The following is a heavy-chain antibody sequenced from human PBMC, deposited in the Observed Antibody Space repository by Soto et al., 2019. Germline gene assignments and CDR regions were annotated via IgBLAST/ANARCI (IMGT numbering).Heavy chain of an antibody. V-gene: IGHV3-48*01. CDR2: ISSSSSTI. CDR1: GFTFSSYS. Sequence: EVQLVESGGGLVQPGGSLRLSCAASGFTFSSYSMNWVRQAPGKGLEWVSYISSSSSTIYYADSVKGRFTISRDNANNSLSLQMNSLSAEDTAVYYGGSAHPPYCSGGSCYSFDYWGQGTLVTVSS. D-gene: IGHD2-15*01. CDR3: GSAHPPYCSGGSCYSFDY. J-gene: IGHJ4*02.